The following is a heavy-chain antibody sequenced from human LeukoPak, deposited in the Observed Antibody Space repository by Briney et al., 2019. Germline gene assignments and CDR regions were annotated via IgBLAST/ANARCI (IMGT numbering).Heavy chain of an antibody. Sequence: SGGSLRLSCAASGFTFSNAWMSWVRQAPGKGLEWVGRIESKTDGGTTDYAAPVKGRFTISRDDSKNTLYLQMNSLKTEDTAVYYCTTQELPLDYWGQGTLVTVSS. J-gene: IGHJ4*02. CDR2: IESKTDGGTT. CDR1: GFTFSNAW. D-gene: IGHD1-26*01. CDR3: TTQELPLDY. V-gene: IGHV3-15*04.